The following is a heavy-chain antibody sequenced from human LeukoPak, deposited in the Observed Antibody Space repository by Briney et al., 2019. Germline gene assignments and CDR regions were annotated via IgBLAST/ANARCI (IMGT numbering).Heavy chain of an antibody. CDR2: IFYSGTT. CDR1: GGSIISYH. Sequence: PSETLSLTCTVSGGSIISYHWSWIRQPPGKGLEWIGHIFYSGTTNYNPSLQSRVTISVDTSNNQFFLKLSSVTAADTAVYYCARDTPWGGPNLPDAFDIWGHGTMVTVSS. D-gene: IGHD2-15*01. V-gene: IGHV4-59*01. CDR3: ARDTPWGGPNLPDAFDI. J-gene: IGHJ3*02.